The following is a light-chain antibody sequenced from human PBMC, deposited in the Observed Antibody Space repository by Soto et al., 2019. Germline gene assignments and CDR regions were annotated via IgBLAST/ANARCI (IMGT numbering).Light chain of an antibody. CDR2: DAS. V-gene: IGKV1-5*01. Sequence: DIQMTQSPCTLSASVGDRVTITCRASQSFSGTLACYQQKPGKAPKLLIYDASSLERAVPSRFSGSGSGTEFTLTISSLQPDDFATYYCQQYDTYSRTFGQGTKVDI. CDR1: QSFSGT. J-gene: IGKJ1*01. CDR3: QQYDTYSRT.